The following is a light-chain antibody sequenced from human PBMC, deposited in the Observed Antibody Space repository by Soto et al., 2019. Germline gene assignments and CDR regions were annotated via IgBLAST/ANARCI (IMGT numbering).Light chain of an antibody. CDR3: QQYDNWPPLT. J-gene: IGKJ4*01. CDR1: QSVRRN. Sequence: EIVMTQSPVTLSVSPGERATLSCRASQSVRRNLAWYQQKPGQAPRLLISGASTRATGIPARFSGSGSGTEFTLTISSLQSEDFVVYYCQQYDNWPPLTFGGGTKVEIK. V-gene: IGKV3-15*01. CDR2: GAS.